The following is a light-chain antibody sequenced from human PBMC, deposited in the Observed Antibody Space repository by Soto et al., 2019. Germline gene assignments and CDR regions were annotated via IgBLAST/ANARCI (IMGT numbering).Light chain of an antibody. Sequence: QSVLTQPPSVSGSPGQSVAISCTGTSSDVGGYNRVSWYQQAPGKAPKLLIYDVSNRPSGGSTRFSGSKSGNTASLTISGLQAEDEADYCTSYASGSAYVFGPGTKLTVL. J-gene: IGLJ1*01. CDR1: SSDVGGYNR. V-gene: IGLV2-18*02. CDR3: TSYASGSAYV. CDR2: DVS.